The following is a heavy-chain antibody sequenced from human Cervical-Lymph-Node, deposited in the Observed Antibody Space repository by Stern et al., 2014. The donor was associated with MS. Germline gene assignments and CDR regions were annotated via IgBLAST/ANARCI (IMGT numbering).Heavy chain of an antibody. CDR1: GFTFSAYY. Sequence: VQLEESGGGLVKPGESLRLSCKASGFTFSAYYMRWIRQAPGKGLEWISFIGSRGDIIYYADSVRGRFTISRDNAKNSLYLQLNSLRAEDTAVYYCVRADGSVDDYWGQGTLVTVSS. CDR2: IGSRGDII. CDR3: VRADGSVDDY. V-gene: IGHV3-11*01. D-gene: IGHD3-10*01. J-gene: IGHJ4*02.